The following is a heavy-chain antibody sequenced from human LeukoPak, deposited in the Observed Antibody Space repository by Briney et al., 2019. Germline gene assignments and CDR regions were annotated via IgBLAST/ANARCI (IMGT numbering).Heavy chain of an antibody. Sequence: ASVTVSCKASGYTFTSYYMHWVRQAPGQGLEWMGIINPSGGSTSYAQKFQGRVTMTRDTSTSTVYMEASSLRSEDTAVYYCARGTANFWSGYSSHFDYWGQGTLVTVSS. V-gene: IGHV1-46*01. J-gene: IGHJ4*02. CDR1: GYTFTSYY. CDR2: INPSGGST. CDR3: ARGTANFWSGYSSHFDY. D-gene: IGHD3-3*01.